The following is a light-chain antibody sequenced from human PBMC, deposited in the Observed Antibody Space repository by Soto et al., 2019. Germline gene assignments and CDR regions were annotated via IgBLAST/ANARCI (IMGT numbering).Light chain of an antibody. Sequence: QSALTQPPSASGSPGQSVTISCTGTSSDVGGYHYVSWYQQHPGKAPKLVIYEVSKRPSGVPDRFSGSKSGNTASLTVSGLQAEDESDYYCSSYAGSNNLVVFGGGTKLTVL. V-gene: IGLV2-8*01. CDR3: SSYAGSNNLVV. CDR1: SSDVGGYHY. CDR2: EVS. J-gene: IGLJ2*01.